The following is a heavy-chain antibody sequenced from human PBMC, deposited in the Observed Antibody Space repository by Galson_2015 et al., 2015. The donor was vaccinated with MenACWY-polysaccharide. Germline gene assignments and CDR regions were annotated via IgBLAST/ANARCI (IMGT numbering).Heavy chain of an antibody. CDR2: ISRRGGNT. Sequence: ALRLGGAASGFTFGTYDRNWVRQAPGKGREGVSDISRRGGNTYYADSVKGRFTISRANSKNTLYLQMNSLRAEDTAVDYCARQPARRYSAAFDIWGQGTMVTVSS. J-gene: IGHJ3*02. D-gene: IGHD2-2*01. CDR1: GFTFGTYD. V-gene: IGHV3-23*01. CDR3: ARQPARRYSAAFDI.